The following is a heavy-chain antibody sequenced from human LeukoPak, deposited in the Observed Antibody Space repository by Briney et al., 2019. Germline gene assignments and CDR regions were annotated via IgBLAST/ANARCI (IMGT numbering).Heavy chain of an antibody. CDR1: GFTFSGSA. J-gene: IGHJ4*02. CDR3: TSLRGWFGEFRDY. Sequence: PGGSLRLSCAASGFTFSGSAMHWVRQASGKGLEWVGRIRSKANSYATAYAASVKGRFTSSRGDSKNTAYLQMNSLKTEDTAVYYCTSLRGWFGEFRDYWGQGTLVTVSS. D-gene: IGHD3-10*01. CDR2: IRSKANSYAT. V-gene: IGHV3-73*01.